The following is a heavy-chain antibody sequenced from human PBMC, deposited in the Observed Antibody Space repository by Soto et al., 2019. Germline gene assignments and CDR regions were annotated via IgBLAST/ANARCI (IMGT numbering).Heavy chain of an antibody. CDR2: IKQDGSEK. J-gene: IGHJ6*02. Sequence: PGGSLRLSCAASGFTFSSYWMSWVRQAPGKGLEWVANIKQDGSEKYYVDSVKGRFTISRDNAKNSLYLQMNSLRAEDTAVYYCARDSGTMVRGVISPLHYYYYGLDVWGQGNTVTGSS. CDR3: ARDSGTMVRGVISPLHYYYYGLDV. CDR1: GFTFSSYW. V-gene: IGHV3-7*01. D-gene: IGHD3-10*01.